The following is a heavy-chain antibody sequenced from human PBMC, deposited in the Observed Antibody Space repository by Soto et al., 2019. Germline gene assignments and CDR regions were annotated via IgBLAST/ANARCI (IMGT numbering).Heavy chain of an antibody. D-gene: IGHD3-3*01. Sequence: PSETLSLTCTVSGGSISSYYXSWIRQPPGKGLEWIGYIYYSGSTNYNPSLKSRVTISVDTSKNQFSLKLSSVTAADTAVYYCARVYDHDAFDIWGQGTMVTVSS. CDR2: IYYSGST. CDR1: GGSISSYY. CDR3: ARVYDHDAFDI. J-gene: IGHJ3*02. V-gene: IGHV4-59*08.